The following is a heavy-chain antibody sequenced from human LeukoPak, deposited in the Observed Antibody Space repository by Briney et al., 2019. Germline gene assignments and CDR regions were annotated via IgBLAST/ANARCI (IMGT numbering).Heavy chain of an antibody. CDR3: ARARALQQWLGGYFDY. J-gene: IGHJ4*02. D-gene: IGHD6-19*01. V-gene: IGHV4-31*03. Sequence: SETLSLTCTVSGGSISSGGYYWSWIRQHPGKGLEWIGYIYYSGSTYYNPSLKSRVTISVDTSKNQFSLKLSSVTAADTAVNYCARARALQQWLGGYFDYWGQGTLVTVSS. CDR2: IYYSGST. CDR1: GGSISSGGYY.